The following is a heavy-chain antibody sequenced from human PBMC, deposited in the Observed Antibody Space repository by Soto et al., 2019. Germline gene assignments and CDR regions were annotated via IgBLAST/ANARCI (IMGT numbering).Heavy chain of an antibody. V-gene: IGHV4-4*07. Sequence: SETLSLTCTVSGASISSYFWSWIRQPAGKGLEWIGRIYTSGSTDYNPSLESRVTMSVDTSKKQVSLKLTSVTAADTAVYYCAGSYSNLYYYYGMDVWGQGTTVTVSS. CDR1: GASISSYF. CDR2: IYTSGST. CDR3: AGSYSNLYYYYGMDV. D-gene: IGHD4-4*01. J-gene: IGHJ6*02.